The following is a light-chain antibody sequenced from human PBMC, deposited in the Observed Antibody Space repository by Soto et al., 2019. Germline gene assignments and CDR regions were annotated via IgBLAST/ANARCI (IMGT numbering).Light chain of an antibody. V-gene: IGLV2-14*01. CDR2: EVS. J-gene: IGLJ2*01. Sequence: QSALTQPASVSGSPGQSITISCTGTSSDVGGYNYVSWYQQHPGKAPKLMIYEVSNRPSGVSNRFSGSKSGNTDALTISGLQAGDEADYYDSSYTSSNTLVVFGGGTKLTVL. CDR3: SSYTSSNTLVV. CDR1: SSDVGGYNY.